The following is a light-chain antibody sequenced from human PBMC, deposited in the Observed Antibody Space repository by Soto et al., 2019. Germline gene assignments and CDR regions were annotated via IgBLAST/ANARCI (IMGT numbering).Light chain of an antibody. CDR3: QQYKNWPL. Sequence: EIVLTQPPGTLSLSPGERATLSCRASQSVRNSYLAWYQQKPGQAPRLLIYGASTRATGIPARFSGSGFGTEFTLTISSLQSEAFAVYYCQQYKNWPLFGQGTRLEI. CDR2: GAS. V-gene: IGKV3-15*01. J-gene: IGKJ5*01. CDR1: QSVRNSY.